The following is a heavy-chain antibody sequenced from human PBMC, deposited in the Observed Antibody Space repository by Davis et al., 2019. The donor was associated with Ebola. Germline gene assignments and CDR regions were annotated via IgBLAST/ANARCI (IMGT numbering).Heavy chain of an antibody. CDR3: AHSPAVASKVHYFDY. V-gene: IGHV2-5*02. D-gene: IGHD6-19*01. J-gene: IGHJ4*02. Sequence: SGPTLVKPTQTLTLSCTFSGFSLSTSGVGVGWIRQPPGKALEWLALIYWDDDKRYSPSLKSRLTITKDTSKNQVVLTMTNMDPVDTATYYCAHSPAVASKVHYFDYWGQGTLVTVSS. CDR1: GFSLSTSGVG. CDR2: IYWDDDK.